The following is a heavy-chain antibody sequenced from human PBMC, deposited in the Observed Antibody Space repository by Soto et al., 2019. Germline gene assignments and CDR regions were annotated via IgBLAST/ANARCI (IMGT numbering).Heavy chain of an antibody. CDR1: GGSISSGGYY. D-gene: IGHD3-10*01. CDR3: ARDHDGSGSTRFAWFDP. CDR2: IYYSGST. V-gene: IGHV4-31*03. J-gene: IGHJ5*02. Sequence: SETLSLTCTVSGGSISSGGYYWSWIRQHPGKGLEWIGYIYYSGSTYYNPSLKSRVTISVDTSKNQFSLKLSSVTAADTAVYYCARDHDGSGSTRFAWFDPWGQGTLVTVSS.